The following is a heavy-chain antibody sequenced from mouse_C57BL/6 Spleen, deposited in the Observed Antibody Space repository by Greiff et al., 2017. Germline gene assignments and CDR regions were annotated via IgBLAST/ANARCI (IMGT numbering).Heavy chain of an antibody. D-gene: IGHD2-5*01. CDR2: ISYDGSN. J-gene: IGHJ3*01. CDR1: GYSITSGYY. V-gene: IGHV3-6*01. CDR3: ARKGAYYSNYEFAY. Sequence: DVQLQESGPGLVKPSQSLSLTCSVTGYSITSGYYWNWIRQFPGNKLEWMGYISYDGSNNYNPSLKNRISITRDTSKNQFFLKLNSVTTEDTATYYCARKGAYYSNYEFAYWGQGTLVTVSA.